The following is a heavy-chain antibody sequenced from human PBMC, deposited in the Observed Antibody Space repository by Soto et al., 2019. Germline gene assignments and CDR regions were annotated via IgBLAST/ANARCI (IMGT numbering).Heavy chain of an antibody. CDR1: GGTFSSYA. D-gene: IGHD3-22*01. V-gene: IGHV1-69*01. Sequence: QVQLVQSGAEVKKPGSSVKVSCKASGGTFSSYAISWVRQSPGQGLEWMGWIIPIFGTANYAQKFQGRVTITADESTSTAYMELRRLRSEDTAVYSCARDQGASSCYYLYYFDYWGQGTLVTVSS. CDR3: ARDQGASSCYYLYYFDY. J-gene: IGHJ4*02. CDR2: IIPIFGTA.